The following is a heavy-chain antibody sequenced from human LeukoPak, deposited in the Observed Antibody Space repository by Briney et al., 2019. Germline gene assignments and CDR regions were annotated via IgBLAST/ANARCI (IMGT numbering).Heavy chain of an antibody. CDR2: VHHDGSER. D-gene: IGHD3-22*01. Sequence: PGGSLRLSCVESGFTFRSPWMAWLRQAPGKGLEWVAVVHHDGSERYYADSVKGRFTISRDNSKNTLYVQMDSLRVEDTAVYYCATGSGYYYDHWGQGTLVTVSS. V-gene: IGHV3-30*02. CDR1: GFTFRSPW. CDR3: ATGSGYYYDH. J-gene: IGHJ4*02.